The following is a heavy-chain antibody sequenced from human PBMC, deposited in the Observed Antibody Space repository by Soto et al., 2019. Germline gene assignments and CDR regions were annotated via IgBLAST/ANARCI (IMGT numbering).Heavy chain of an antibody. CDR3: ARDLWMTTVRDGKSGFDY. CDR2: ISSSSSYI. CDR1: GFTFSSYS. J-gene: IGHJ4*02. D-gene: IGHD4-17*01. Sequence: EVQLVESGGGLVKPGGSLRLSCAASGFTFSSYSMNWVRQAPGKGLEWVSSISSSSSYIYYADSVKGRFTISRDNAKNSLYLQMNSLRAEDTAVYYCARDLWMTTVRDGKSGFDYWGQGTLVTVSS. V-gene: IGHV3-21*01.